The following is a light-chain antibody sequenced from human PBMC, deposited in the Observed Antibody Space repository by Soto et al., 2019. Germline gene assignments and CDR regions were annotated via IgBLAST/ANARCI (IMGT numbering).Light chain of an antibody. J-gene: IGKJ1*01. Sequence: IGLTQSPGTLSASPGGRATLSCRSSETVYDRQLAWYQQRAGQAHRLLIYAISTRDAGIPARFSGSGSGTDFTLTISRLEPADSAMYYCQQFVSSWWTFAQGTKVE. CDR2: AIS. V-gene: IGKV3-20*01. CDR1: ETVYDRQ. CDR3: QQFVSSWWT.